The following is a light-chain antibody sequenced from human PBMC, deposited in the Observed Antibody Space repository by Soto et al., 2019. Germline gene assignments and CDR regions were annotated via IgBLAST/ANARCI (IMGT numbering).Light chain of an antibody. Sequence: QSVLTQPPSVSGAPGQRVTISCTGSSSNIGAGYDVHWYQQLPGTAPKLLIYGNSNRPSGVPDRFSGSKSGTSASLAITGLQAEDEADYFYQSYDSRLSGYVFGTGTKLTVL. CDR2: GNS. J-gene: IGLJ1*01. CDR3: QSYDSRLSGYV. CDR1: SSNIGAGYD. V-gene: IGLV1-40*01.